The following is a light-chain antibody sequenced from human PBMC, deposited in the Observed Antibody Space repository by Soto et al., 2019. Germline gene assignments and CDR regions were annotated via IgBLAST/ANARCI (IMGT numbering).Light chain of an antibody. J-gene: IGKJ1*01. CDR2: GAS. V-gene: IGKV3D-15*01. CDR3: QQYNNWPRT. Sequence: EIVLTQSPATLSVSPGERATLSCRASQSVNNNLAWYQQRPGLPPRLLIYGASTRASGIPARFSGSGSETEFTLTIRSLQSEDFATYYCQQYNNWPRTFGQGTKVEIK. CDR1: QSVNNN.